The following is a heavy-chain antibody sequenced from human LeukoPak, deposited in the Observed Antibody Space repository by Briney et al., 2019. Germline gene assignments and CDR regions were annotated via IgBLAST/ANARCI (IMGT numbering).Heavy chain of an antibody. V-gene: IGHV4-59*08. CDR3: ARRPVSGDKRDAFAI. CDR2: IYYSGST. Sequence: SETLSLTCTVSGGSISGYYWSWIRHPPRKGLGWIGYIYYSGSTNYKPSLTSLVTISVHTSKNKFSLTLSSVTAAPTAVYHFARRPVSGDKRDAFAIWGQRRMVADCS. CDR1: GGSISGYY. D-gene: IGHD7-27*01. J-gene: IGHJ3*02.